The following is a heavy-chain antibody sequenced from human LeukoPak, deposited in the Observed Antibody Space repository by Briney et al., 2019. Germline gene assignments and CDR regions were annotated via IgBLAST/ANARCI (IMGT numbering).Heavy chain of an antibody. CDR2: IYPGDSDT. CDR3: ARQVDRSDYFYYMDV. Sequence: GESLKISCQGSGYNFNTYWIAWVRQMPGKGLEWMGIIYPGDSDTRYCPSFQGQVTFSADKSIKTAYLQWRSLKASETAMYFCARQVDRSDYFYYMDVWGKGTTVTVSS. CDR1: GYNFNTYW. V-gene: IGHV5-51*01. D-gene: IGHD3-9*01. J-gene: IGHJ6*03.